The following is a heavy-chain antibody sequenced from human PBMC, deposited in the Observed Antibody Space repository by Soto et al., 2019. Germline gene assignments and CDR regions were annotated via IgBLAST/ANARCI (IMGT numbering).Heavy chain of an antibody. CDR2: ISGSGGST. Sequence: GGSLRLSCAASGFTFSSYAMNWVRQAPGKGLEWVSLISGSGGSTYYADSVKGRFTISRDNSKNTLYLQMNSLRAEDTAVYYCAKDVNYYDSSGELLLLYYFDYWGQGTLVTVSS. V-gene: IGHV3-23*01. J-gene: IGHJ4*02. CDR1: GFTFSSYA. D-gene: IGHD3-22*01. CDR3: AKDVNYYDSSGELLLLYYFDY.